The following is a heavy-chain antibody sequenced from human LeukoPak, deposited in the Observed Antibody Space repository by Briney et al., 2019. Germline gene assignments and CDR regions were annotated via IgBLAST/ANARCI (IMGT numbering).Heavy chain of an antibody. V-gene: IGHV3-21*01. Sequence: GGSLRLSCAASGFTFSSYSMNWVRQPPGKGLEWVSSISSSSSDIYYADAVKSRFTISRDNAKNSLYLQMNSLRAEDTAVYYCAREDSSGYYYARRGGLDYWGQGTLVTVSS. CDR2: ISSSSSDI. D-gene: IGHD3-22*01. CDR3: AREDSSGYYYARRGGLDY. J-gene: IGHJ4*02. CDR1: GFTFSSYS.